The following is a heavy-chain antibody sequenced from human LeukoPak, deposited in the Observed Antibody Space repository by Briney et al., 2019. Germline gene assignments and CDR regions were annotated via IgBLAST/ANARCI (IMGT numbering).Heavy chain of an antibody. J-gene: IGHJ3*02. D-gene: IGHD2-2*01. CDR2: IIPIFGTA. CDR1: GGTFSSYA. V-gene: IGHV1-69*05. CDR3: ARGLPLALRDIVVVPAAMVNAFDI. Sequence: SVKVSCKASGGTFSSYAISWVRQAPGQGLEWMGGIIPIFGTANYAQKFQGRVTITTDESTSTAYMELSSLRSEDTAVYYCARGLPLALRDIVVVPAAMVNAFDIWGQGTMVTVSS.